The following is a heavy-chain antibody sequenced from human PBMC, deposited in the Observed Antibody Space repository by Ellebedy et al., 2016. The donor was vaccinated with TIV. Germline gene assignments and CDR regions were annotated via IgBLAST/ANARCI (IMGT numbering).Heavy chain of an antibody. D-gene: IGHD3-10*01. Sequence: SETLSLTCTVYGDSISRSSSYWGWIRQPPGKGLEWIGRVDYSGSTDYNPSLKRRVTISADTSKNQFSLRLSSVTAADTAVYYCARWFGELLYVRWFDPWGQGTLVTVSS. V-gene: IGHV4-39*01. CDR3: ARWFGELLYVRWFDP. CDR1: GDSISRSSSY. J-gene: IGHJ5*02. CDR2: VDYSGST.